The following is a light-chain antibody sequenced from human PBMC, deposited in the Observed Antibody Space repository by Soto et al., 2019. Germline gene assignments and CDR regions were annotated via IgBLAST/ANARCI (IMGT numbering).Light chain of an antibody. V-gene: IGLV1-44*01. CDR3: AAWDDSLNGVI. J-gene: IGLJ2*01. CDR1: RSNIGSNT. Sequence: QYVVTQPPSESGTPGQRVTISCSGSRSNIGSNTVNWYQHLPGTAPKLLIYSNNQRPSGVPDRLSGSKSGTSASLAISGLQSEDEADYYCAAWDDSLNGVIFGGGTKLTVL. CDR2: SNN.